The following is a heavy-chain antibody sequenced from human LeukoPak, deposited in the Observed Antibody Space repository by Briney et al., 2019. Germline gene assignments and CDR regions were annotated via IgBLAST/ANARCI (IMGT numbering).Heavy chain of an antibody. CDR3: ASSEGTAIVPHYFDY. J-gene: IGHJ4*02. Sequence: ASVKVSCKASGGTFSSYAISWVRQAPGQGLEWMGGIIPIFGTANYAQKFQGRVTITADESTSTAYMELSSLRSEDTAVYYCASSEGTAIVPHYFDYWGQGTLVTVSP. D-gene: IGHD5-18*01. CDR2: IIPIFGTA. CDR1: GGTFSSYA. V-gene: IGHV1-69*13.